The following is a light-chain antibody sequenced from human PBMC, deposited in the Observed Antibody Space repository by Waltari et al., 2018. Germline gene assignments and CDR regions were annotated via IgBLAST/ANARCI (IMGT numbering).Light chain of an antibody. CDR1: NIGSKR. CDR2: EDR. Sequence: SYVLTQPPSVSVAPGQTARITCGGNNIGSKRVHWYQQRPGQAPGLVVYEDRDRPSGIPERFSGSNSGNTATLTISRVEAGDEADYSCQVWDTSTEHVVIGGGTKLTVL. V-gene: IGLV3-21*02. CDR3: QVWDTSTEHVV. J-gene: IGLJ3*02.